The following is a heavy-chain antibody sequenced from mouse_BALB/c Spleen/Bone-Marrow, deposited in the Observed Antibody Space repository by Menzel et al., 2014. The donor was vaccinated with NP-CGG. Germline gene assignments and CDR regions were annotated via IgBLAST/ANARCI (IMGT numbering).Heavy chain of an antibody. CDR3: ARHNYDETWFAY. D-gene: IGHD2-4*01. CDR2: ISNGGGST. J-gene: IGHJ3*01. Sequence: EVQLVESGGGLVQPGGSLKLSCAPSGFTFSDYYMYWVRQTPEKRLEWVAYISNGGGSTYYPDTVKGRFTISRDNAKNTLYLQMGRLKSEDTAMYYCARHNYDETWFAYWGQGTLVTVSA. CDR1: GFTFSDYY. V-gene: IGHV5-12*01.